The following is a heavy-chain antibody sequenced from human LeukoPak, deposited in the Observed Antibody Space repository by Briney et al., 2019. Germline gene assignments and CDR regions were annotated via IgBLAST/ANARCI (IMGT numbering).Heavy chain of an antibody. J-gene: IGHJ4*02. Sequence: PGGSLRLSCAASGFTFSSYWMNCVRQPPGKELEGVSSIISNSIYTYYAASVKGRFTISRDNAKNSLYVQMNSLRAEDTAVYYCARDQTVAAAGDYWGQGTLVTVSS. CDR2: IISNSIYT. D-gene: IGHD6-13*01. CDR1: GFTFSSYW. CDR3: ARDQTVAAAGDY. V-gene: IGHV3-21*01.